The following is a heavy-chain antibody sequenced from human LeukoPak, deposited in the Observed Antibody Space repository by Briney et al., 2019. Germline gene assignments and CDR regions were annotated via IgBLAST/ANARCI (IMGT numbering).Heavy chain of an antibody. CDR2: IYYSGST. Sequence: SETLSLTCTVSGASVRGYYWSWIRQPPGKGLEWIGYIYYSGSTKYNPSLKSRVTISVDTSKNQFSLRLSSVTAADTAVYYCARDWGVSARPGYMDVWGKGTTVTVSS. V-gene: IGHV4-59*02. D-gene: IGHD6-6*01. CDR3: ARDWGVSARPGYMDV. CDR1: GASVRGYY. J-gene: IGHJ6*03.